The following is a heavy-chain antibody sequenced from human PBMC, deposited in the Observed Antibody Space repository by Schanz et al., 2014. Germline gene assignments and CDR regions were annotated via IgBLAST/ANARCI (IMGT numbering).Heavy chain of an antibody. V-gene: IGHV3-11*05. Sequence: QVYLVESGGDLVKPGGSLRLSCAASGFTFSDYYMAWIRQAPGKGLEWVSHISGSSIHKNYADSVKGRFSISRENSKSILYLQMNSLRAEDTAVYYCAKAGSGWSTAGYYYWGQGTLVAVSS. CDR2: ISGSSIHK. D-gene: IGHD6-19*01. J-gene: IGHJ4*02. CDR3: AKAGSGWSTAGYYY. CDR1: GFTFSDYY.